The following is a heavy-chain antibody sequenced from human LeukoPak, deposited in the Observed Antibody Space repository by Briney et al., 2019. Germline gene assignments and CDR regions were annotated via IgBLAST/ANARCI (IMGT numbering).Heavy chain of an antibody. Sequence: SVKVSCKASGDTFSTFGTNWVRQAPGQGLEWMGGIIPIFGTTNYAQKFQGRVTITADKSTSTAYMELSSLTSEDTAVYYCARDGAMIRGVLAMDVWGRGTTVIVSS. CDR3: ARDGAMIRGVLAMDV. CDR1: GDTFSTFG. V-gene: IGHV1-69*06. CDR2: IIPIFGTT. D-gene: IGHD3-10*01. J-gene: IGHJ6*04.